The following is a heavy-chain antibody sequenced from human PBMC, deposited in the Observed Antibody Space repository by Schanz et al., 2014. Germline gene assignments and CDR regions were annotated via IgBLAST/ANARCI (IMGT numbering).Heavy chain of an antibody. Sequence: QVQLVQSGAEVKKPGASVKVSCKASGYTFTSYGINWVRQAPGQGLEWMGWISPYNGNTNYAQKLQGRVTMTADTSTSTAYMDVSSLRSEDTAVYYCASSGAGYSSSWDFDYWGQGTLVTVSS. CDR3: ASSGAGYSSSWDFDY. V-gene: IGHV1-18*01. D-gene: IGHD6-13*01. CDR1: GYTFTSYG. J-gene: IGHJ4*02. CDR2: ISPYNGNT.